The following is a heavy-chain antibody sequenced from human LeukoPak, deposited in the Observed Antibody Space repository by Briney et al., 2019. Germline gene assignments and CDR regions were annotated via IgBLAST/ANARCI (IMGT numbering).Heavy chain of an antibody. D-gene: IGHD2-2*01. CDR1: GGSISSYY. V-gene: IGHV4-59*01. Sequence: PSETLSLTCTVSGGSISSYYWSWIRQPPGKGLEWIGYIYYSGSTNYNPSLKSRVTISVDTSKNQFSLKLSSVTAADTAVYYCARVTRLAPPRFDPWGQGTLVTVSS. CDR3: ARVTRLAPPRFDP. J-gene: IGHJ5*02. CDR2: IYYSGST.